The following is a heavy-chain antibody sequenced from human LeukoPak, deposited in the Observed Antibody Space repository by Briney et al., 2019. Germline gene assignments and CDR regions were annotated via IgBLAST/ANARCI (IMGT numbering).Heavy chain of an antibody. J-gene: IGHJ4*02. CDR1: GFTFSRYW. Sequence: GGSLRLSCAASGFTFSRYWMHWVRQAPGKGLVWVSRINSDGSSTSYVDSVKGRFTISRDNAKNTLHLQMNSLRVEDTAVYYCARGQAKDLAFDYWGQGTLVTVSS. V-gene: IGHV3-74*01. CDR3: ARGQAKDLAFDY. CDR2: INSDGSST.